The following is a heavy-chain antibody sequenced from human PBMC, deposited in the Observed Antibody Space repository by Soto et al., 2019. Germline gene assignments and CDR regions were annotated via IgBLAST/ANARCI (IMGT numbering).Heavy chain of an antibody. J-gene: IGHJ3*02. V-gene: IGHV1-69*13. CDR3: ASIYSSSPRGAFDI. CDR1: GGTFSSYA. Sequence: SVKVSCKASGGTFSSYAISWVRQAPGQGLEWMGGIIPIFGTANYAQKFQGRVTITADESTSTAYMELSSLRSEDTAVYYCASIYSSSPRGAFDIWGQGTMVTVS. CDR2: IIPIFGTA. D-gene: IGHD6-13*01.